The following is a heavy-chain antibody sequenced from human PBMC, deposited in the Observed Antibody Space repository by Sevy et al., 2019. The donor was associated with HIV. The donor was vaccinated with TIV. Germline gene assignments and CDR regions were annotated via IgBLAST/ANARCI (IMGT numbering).Heavy chain of an antibody. CDR2: ITSDATYI. V-gene: IGHV3-21*04. Sequence: GGSLRLSCAASGFTFSRYTMHWVRQAPGKGLEWVSSITSDATYISYADSLRGRFTISRDNSKNTLYLQMNSLRAEDTAVYYCATHDDYYGSGSYYKPSYYFDYWGQGTLVTVSS. CDR1: GFTFSRYT. D-gene: IGHD3-10*01. CDR3: ATHDDYYGSGSYYKPSYYFDY. J-gene: IGHJ4*02.